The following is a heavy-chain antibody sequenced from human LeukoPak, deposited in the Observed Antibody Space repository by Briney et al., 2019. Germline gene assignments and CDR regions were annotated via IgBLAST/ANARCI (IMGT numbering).Heavy chain of an antibody. CDR2: IYHSGST. CDR1: GGSISSSNW. V-gene: IGHV4-4*02. Sequence: SGTLSLTCAVSGGSISSSNWWSWVRQPPGKGLEWIGEIYHSGSTNYNPSLKSRVTISVDKSKNQFSLKLSSVTAADTAVYYCARAEAAPGYYFDYWGQGTLVTVSS. CDR3: ARAEAAPGYYFDY. J-gene: IGHJ4*02. D-gene: IGHD6-25*01.